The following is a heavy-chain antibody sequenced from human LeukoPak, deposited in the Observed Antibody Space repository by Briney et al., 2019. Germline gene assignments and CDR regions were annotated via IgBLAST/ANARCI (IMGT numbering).Heavy chain of an antibody. J-gene: IGHJ4*02. CDR2: IYTSGST. D-gene: IGHD3-16*02. Sequence: PSETLSLTCTVSGGSINSGSYYWSWIRQPAGKGLEWIGRIYTSGSTKYNPSLKSRITISVDTSKNQFSLKLSSVTAADTAVYYCARESVIEPGQFDYWGQGTLVTVSS. CDR3: ARESVIEPGQFDY. V-gene: IGHV4-61*02. CDR1: GGSINSGSYY.